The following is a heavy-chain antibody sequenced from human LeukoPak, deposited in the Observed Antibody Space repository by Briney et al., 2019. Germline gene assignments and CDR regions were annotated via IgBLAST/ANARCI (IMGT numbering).Heavy chain of an antibody. CDR1: GFTFSTYA. Sequence: GGSLRLSGAASGFTFSTYAMSWVRQAPGKGLEWVSVIYSGGSTYYADSVKGRFTISRDNSKNTLYLQMNSLRAEDTAVYYCARGFRDGYCFDYWGQGTLVTVSS. J-gene: IGHJ4*02. V-gene: IGHV3-53*01. D-gene: IGHD5-24*01. CDR2: IYSGGST. CDR3: ARGFRDGYCFDY.